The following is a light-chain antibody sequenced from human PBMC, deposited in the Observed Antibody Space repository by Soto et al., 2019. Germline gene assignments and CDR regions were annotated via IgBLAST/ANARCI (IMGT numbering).Light chain of an antibody. CDR1: SNDVGGYHY. Sequence: QSALTQPRSVSGSPGQSVTISCTGTSNDVGGYHYVSWYQQHPGKAPKLLISDVNKRPSGVPDRCSGSKSGNTASLLISGLQAEDEADYYCCSYAGSSTWVFGGGTKLTVL. CDR3: CSYAGSSTWV. V-gene: IGLV2-11*01. CDR2: DVN. J-gene: IGLJ3*02.